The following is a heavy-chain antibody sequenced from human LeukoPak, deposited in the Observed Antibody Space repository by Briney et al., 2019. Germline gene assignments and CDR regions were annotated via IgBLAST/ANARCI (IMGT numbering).Heavy chain of an antibody. J-gene: IGHJ4*02. Sequence: GGSLRLSCAASGFIFDDYAMHWVRQGPGKGLEWVSSISSSSSYIYYADSVKGRFTISRDNAKNSLYLQMNSLRAEDTAVYYCARGDYYDSSGYFDYWGQGTLATVSS. CDR3: ARGDYYDSSGYFDY. D-gene: IGHD3-22*01. CDR2: ISSSSSYI. V-gene: IGHV3-21*01. CDR1: GFIFDDYA.